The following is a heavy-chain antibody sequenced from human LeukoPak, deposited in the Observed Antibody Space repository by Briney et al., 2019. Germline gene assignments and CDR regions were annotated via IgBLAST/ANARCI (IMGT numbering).Heavy chain of an antibody. CDR2: IYYSGST. CDR3: ARMGSSSSRGYYYYYYMDV. Sequence: SKTLSLTCTVSGGSISSYYWSWIRQPPGKGLEWIGYIYYSGSTNYNPSLKSRVTMSVDTSKNQFSLKLSSVTAADTAVYYCARMGSSSSRGYYYYYYMDVWGKGTTVTVSS. J-gene: IGHJ6*03. CDR1: GGSISSYY. D-gene: IGHD6-6*01. V-gene: IGHV4-59*12.